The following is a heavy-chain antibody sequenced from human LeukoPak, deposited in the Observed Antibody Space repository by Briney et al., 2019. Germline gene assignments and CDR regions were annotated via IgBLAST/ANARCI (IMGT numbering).Heavy chain of an antibody. CDR3: TRVFYTAMYGYCDA. CDR2: INSDGSST. D-gene: IGHD5-18*01. CDR1: GFTFSSYW. J-gene: IGHJ5*02. V-gene: IGHV3-74*01. Sequence: GGSLRLSCAASGFTFSSYWMHWVRQAPGKGLVWVSRINSDGSSTSYADSVKGRFTISRDNAKNTLYLQMNSLRDEDTAVYYCTRVFYTAMYGYCDAWGQGTLVTVSS.